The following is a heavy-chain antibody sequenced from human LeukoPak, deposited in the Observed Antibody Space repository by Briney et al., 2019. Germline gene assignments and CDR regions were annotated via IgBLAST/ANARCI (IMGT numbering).Heavy chain of an antibody. D-gene: IGHD1-26*01. J-gene: IGHJ6*02. Sequence: ASVKVSCKASGYTFTAYHMHWVRQAPGQGLEWMGWINPNSGGTNYAQKFQGRVTMTRDTSISTVYMELSRLSSDDTAVYYCVSLGATTIYYYGMDVWGQGTTVTVSS. CDR3: VSLGATTIYYYGMDV. V-gene: IGHV1-2*02. CDR1: GYTFTAYH. CDR2: INPNSGGT.